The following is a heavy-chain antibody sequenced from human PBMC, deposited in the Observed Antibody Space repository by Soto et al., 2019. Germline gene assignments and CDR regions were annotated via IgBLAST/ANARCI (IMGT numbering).Heavy chain of an antibody. CDR1: GFTFSSYW. Sequence: EVQLVESGGGLVQPGGSLRLSCAASGFTFSSYWMSWVRQAPGKGLEWVANIKQDGSEKYYVDSVKGRFTISRDNAKNSLYLQMNSLRAEDTAVNYCAREVFRGVMSYYGMDVWGQGTTVTVSS. D-gene: IGHD3-10*01. CDR3: AREVFRGVMSYYGMDV. J-gene: IGHJ6*02. CDR2: IKQDGSEK. V-gene: IGHV3-7*04.